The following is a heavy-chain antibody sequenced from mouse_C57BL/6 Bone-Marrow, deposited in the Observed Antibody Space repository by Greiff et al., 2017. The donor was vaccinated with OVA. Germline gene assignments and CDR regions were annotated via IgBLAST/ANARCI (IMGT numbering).Heavy chain of an antibody. Sequence: EVQLQQSGPELVKPGASVKIPCKASGYTFTDYNMDWVKQSHGKSLEWIGDINPNNGGTIYNQKFKGKATLTVDKSSSTAYMELRSLTSEDTAVYYCALIYYYGSSYWYFDVWGTGTTVTVSS. J-gene: IGHJ1*03. CDR3: ALIYYYGSSYWYFDV. CDR1: GYTFTDYN. D-gene: IGHD1-1*01. V-gene: IGHV1-18*01. CDR2: INPNNGGT.